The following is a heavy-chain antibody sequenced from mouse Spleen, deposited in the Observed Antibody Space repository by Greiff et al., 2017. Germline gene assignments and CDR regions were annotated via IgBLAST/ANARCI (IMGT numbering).Heavy chain of an antibody. J-gene: IGHJ3*01. CDR2: IYPGSGNT. V-gene: IGHV1-76*01. CDR1: GYTFTDYY. D-gene: IGHD2-2*01. Sequence: VQLQQSGAELVRPGASVKLSCKASGYTFTDYYINWVKQRPGQGLEWIARIYPGSGNTYYNEKFKGKATLTAEKSSSTAYMQLSSLTSEDSAVYFCAKASTMVKGFAYWGQGTLVTVSA. CDR3: AKASTMVKGFAY.